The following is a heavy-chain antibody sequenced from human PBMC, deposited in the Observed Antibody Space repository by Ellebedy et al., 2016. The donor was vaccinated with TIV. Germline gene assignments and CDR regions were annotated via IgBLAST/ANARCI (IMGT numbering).Heavy chain of an antibody. D-gene: IGHD2-15*01. J-gene: IGHJ2*01. V-gene: IGHV4-39*01. CDR2: IYYSGST. CDR1: GGSISSSSYY. Sequence: MPSETLSLTCTVSGGSISSSSYYWGWIRQPPGKGLEWIGSIYYSGSTYYNPSLKSRVTISVYTSKNQFSLKLSSVTAADTAVYYCARRDCSGGSCYPIQIHWYFDLWGRGTLVTVSS. CDR3: ARRDCSGGSCYPIQIHWYFDL.